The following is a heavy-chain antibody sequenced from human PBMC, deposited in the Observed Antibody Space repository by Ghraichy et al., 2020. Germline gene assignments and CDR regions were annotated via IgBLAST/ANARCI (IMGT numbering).Heavy chain of an antibody. D-gene: IGHD6-13*01. V-gene: IGHV4-39*01. Sequence: SETLSLTCTVSGGSISSSSHQWGWIRQPPGKGLEWIGSIYYSGSTYYNPSLKSRVTISVDTSKNQFSLKLSSVTAADTAVYYCARQWQQLVLGCFDPWGQGTLVTVSS. J-gene: IGHJ5*02. CDR1: GGSISSSSHQ. CDR3: ARQWQQLVLGCFDP. CDR2: IYYSGST.